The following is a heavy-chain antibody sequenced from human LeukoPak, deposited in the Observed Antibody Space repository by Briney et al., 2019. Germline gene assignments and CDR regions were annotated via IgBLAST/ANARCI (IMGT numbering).Heavy chain of an antibody. J-gene: IGHJ4*02. CDR3: SNPGNKGYQLDYY. CDR1: GFTFSSYA. V-gene: IGHV3-23*01. D-gene: IGHD5-12*01. Sequence: ETGGSLRLSCAASGFTFSSYAMSWVRQAPGKGLEWVSAISGSGGSTYYADSVKGRFTISRDNSKNTLYLQMNSLRAEDTAVYYLSNPGNKGYQLDYYWGQGTLVTVSS. CDR2: ISGSGGST.